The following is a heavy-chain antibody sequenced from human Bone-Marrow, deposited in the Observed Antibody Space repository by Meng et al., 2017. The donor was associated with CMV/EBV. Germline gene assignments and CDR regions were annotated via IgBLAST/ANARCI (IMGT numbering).Heavy chain of an antibody. Sequence: GESLKISCAASGFTFSSYAMHWVRQAPGKGLEWVAVISYDGSNKYYADSVKGRFTISRDNSKNTLYLQMNSLRAEDTAVYYCARDYDFWSGYRIRASYGMDVWGQGTTVTVSS. CDR2: ISYDGSNK. D-gene: IGHD3-3*01. V-gene: IGHV3-30-3*01. J-gene: IGHJ6*02. CDR1: GFTFSSYA. CDR3: ARDYDFWSGYRIRASYGMDV.